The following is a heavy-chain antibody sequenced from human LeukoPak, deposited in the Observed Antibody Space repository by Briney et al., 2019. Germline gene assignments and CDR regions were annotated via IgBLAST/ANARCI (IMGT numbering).Heavy chain of an antibody. V-gene: IGHV3-64*01. CDR2: ISSNGGST. CDR1: GFTFSSYA. J-gene: IGHJ4*02. Sequence: PGGSLRLSCAASGFTFSSYAMHWVRQAPGKGLEYVSAISSNGGSTYYANSVKGRFTISRDNSKNTLYLQMGSLRAEDMAVYYCARAHSSGWPYYFDYWGQGTLVTVSS. CDR3: ARAHSSGWPYYFDY. D-gene: IGHD6-19*01.